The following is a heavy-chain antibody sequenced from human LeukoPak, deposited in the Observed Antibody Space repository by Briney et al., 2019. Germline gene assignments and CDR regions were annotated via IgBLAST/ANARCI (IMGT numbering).Heavy chain of an antibody. CDR3: AKDSAFYYIDV. J-gene: IGHJ6*03. CDR1: GFNFSIYP. CDR2: ISGSGGST. Sequence: GGSLRLSCTTSGFNFSIYPMTWVRQAPGKGLEWVSAISGSGGSTYYADSVKGRFTISRDNSKNTLYLQMNSLKGDDTAVYYCAKDSAFYYIDVWGKGTTVIISS. V-gene: IGHV3-23*01.